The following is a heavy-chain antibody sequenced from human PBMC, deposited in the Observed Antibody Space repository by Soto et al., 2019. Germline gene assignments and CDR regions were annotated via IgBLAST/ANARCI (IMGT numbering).Heavy chain of an antibody. CDR1: GFTFRSYT. J-gene: IGHJ6*02. CDR2: ISSSSDI. V-gene: IGHV3-21*01. CDR3: ARPVAAPSSFSSYYYGMDV. D-gene: IGHD6-6*01. Sequence: GGSLRLSCAASGFTFRSYTMDWVRQAPGKGLEWVSSISSSSDIYYADSVKGRFTVSRDNAKNSLYLQMNSLRAEDTAVYYCARPVAAPSSFSSYYYGMDVWGQGTTVTV.